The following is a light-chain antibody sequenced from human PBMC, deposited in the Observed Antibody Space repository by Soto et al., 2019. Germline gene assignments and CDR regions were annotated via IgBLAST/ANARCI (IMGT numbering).Light chain of an antibody. CDR1: QSVSSRY. V-gene: IGKV3-20*01. J-gene: IGKJ2*01. CDR3: QQYGPSPGYT. Sequence: EIVLTQSPGTLSLSPGARATLSCRASQSVSSRYLAWYQQKPGQAPRLLIYGASGRATGIPDRFSGSGSGTDFTLTISRLEPEDGAVYYCQQYGPSPGYTCGQGTKLEIK. CDR2: GAS.